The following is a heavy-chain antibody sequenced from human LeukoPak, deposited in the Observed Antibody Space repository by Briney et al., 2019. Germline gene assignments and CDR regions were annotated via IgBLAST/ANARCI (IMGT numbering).Heavy chain of an antibody. D-gene: IGHD2-15*01. Sequence: GASVTVSCKASGYTFTSYDINWVRQAPGQGLEWMGWMNSNSGNTGYAQKFQGRLTITRITSISTAYMELSSLRSEDTAVYYCARGASRSFDYWGQGTLVTVSS. CDR3: ARGASRSFDY. V-gene: IGHV1-8*03. J-gene: IGHJ4*02. CDR2: MNSNSGNT. CDR1: GYTFTSYD.